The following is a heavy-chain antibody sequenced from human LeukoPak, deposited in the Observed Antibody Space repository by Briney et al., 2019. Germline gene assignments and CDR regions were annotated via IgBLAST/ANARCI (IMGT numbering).Heavy chain of an antibody. V-gene: IGHV1-24*01. J-gene: IGHJ4*02. Sequence: ASVKVSCKVSGYTLSELSMHWVRQAPGKGLEWMGGFDLEDGETIYVQKFQGRVTMTEDTSTDTAYMELSSLRSDDTAVYFCAAGEVGQLFDYWGQGTLVTVPS. CDR1: GYTLSELS. D-gene: IGHD5-24*01. CDR3: AAGEVGQLFDY. CDR2: FDLEDGET.